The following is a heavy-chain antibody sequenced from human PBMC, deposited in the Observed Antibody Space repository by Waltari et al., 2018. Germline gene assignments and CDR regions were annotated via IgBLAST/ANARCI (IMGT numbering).Heavy chain of an antibody. D-gene: IGHD2-8*01. CDR1: GFTVSSNY. CDR3: AREGDAHWYFDL. J-gene: IGHJ2*01. Sequence: EVQLVETGGGLIQPGGSLRLSCAASGFTVSSNYMSWVRKATGKGLEWVSVIYSGGSTYYADSVKGRFTISRDNSKNTLYLQMNSLRAEDTAVYYCAREGDAHWYFDLWGRGTLVTVSS. V-gene: IGHV3-53*02. CDR2: IYSGGST.